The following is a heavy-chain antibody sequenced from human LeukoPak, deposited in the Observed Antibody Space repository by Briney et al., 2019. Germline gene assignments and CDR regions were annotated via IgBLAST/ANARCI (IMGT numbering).Heavy chain of an antibody. CDR3: ARGCSSTRRFRMYYFDY. D-gene: IGHD2-2*01. CDR1: GYSINSGYY. V-gene: IGHV4-38-2*02. CDR2: IYYSGST. Sequence: SETLSLTCTVSGYSINSGYYWGWIRQPPGKGLEWIGSIYYSGSTYYNPSLKSRVTISVDTSKNQFSLKLSSVTAADTAVYYCARGCSSTRRFRMYYFDYWGQGALVTVSS. J-gene: IGHJ4*02.